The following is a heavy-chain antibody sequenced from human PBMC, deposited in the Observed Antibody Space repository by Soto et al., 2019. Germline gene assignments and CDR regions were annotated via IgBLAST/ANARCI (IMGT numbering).Heavy chain of an antibody. V-gene: IGHV1-18*04. CDR1: GYTFTTYG. CDR2: ISPYNGDT. Sequence: ASVKVSCKASGYTFTTYGFNWVRQAPGQGLEWMGWISPYNGDTNYAQNFQGRVTLTTDTSTSTAYMELRSLTSDDTAVYSCARTPRAQMIVLEAATRFDYWGQGTLVTVSS. J-gene: IGHJ4*02. D-gene: IGHD2-15*01. CDR3: ARTPRAQMIVLEAATRFDY.